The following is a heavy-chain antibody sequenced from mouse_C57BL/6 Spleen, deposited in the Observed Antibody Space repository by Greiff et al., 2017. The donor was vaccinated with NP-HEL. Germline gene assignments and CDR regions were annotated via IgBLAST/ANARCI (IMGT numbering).Heavy chain of an antibody. D-gene: IGHD2-4*01. CDR2: INYDGSST. CDR3: ARDKYYDYGYAMDY. Sequence: EVKLMESEGGLVQPGRSMKLSCTASGFTFSDYYMAWVRQVPEKGLEWVANINYDGSSTYYLDSLKSRFIISRDNAKNILYLQMSSLKSEDTATYYCARDKYYDYGYAMDYWGQGTSVTVSS. V-gene: IGHV5-16*01. CDR1: GFTFSDYY. J-gene: IGHJ4*01.